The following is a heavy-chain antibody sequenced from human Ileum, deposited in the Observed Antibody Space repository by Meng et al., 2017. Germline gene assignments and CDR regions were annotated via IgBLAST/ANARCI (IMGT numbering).Heavy chain of an antibody. J-gene: IGHJ4*02. V-gene: IGHV4-61*01. CDR3: ARAWSSSWSFLDF. CDR1: GGSVNIPTYY. CDR2: LDNSGRP. Sequence: QVQMQESGPGLVRPSETLLLMCTVSGGSVNIPTYYWSWVRQPPGKGLEWIVYLDNSGRPEYNPSLKSRITMSVNTSKNPFFLNLTSVTPADTAVYYCARAWSSSWSFLDFWGQGGLVTVSS. D-gene: IGHD6-13*01.